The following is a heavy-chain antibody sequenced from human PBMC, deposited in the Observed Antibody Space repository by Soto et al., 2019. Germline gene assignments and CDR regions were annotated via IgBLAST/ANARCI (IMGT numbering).Heavy chain of an antibody. CDR1: GFTFSRHW. Sequence: EVQLVESGGGLVQPGGSLRLSCAASGFTFSRHWMHWVRQAPGKGLVWVSRINSDGSSTNYADSVKGRFTISRDNAKNTLYLQMNSLRAEDTAVYYCARDLQGITGTEWSWYFDRWGRGTLGTGSS. CDR2: INSDGSST. V-gene: IGHV3-74*01. CDR3: ARDLQGITGTEWSWYFDR. J-gene: IGHJ2*01. D-gene: IGHD1-7*01.